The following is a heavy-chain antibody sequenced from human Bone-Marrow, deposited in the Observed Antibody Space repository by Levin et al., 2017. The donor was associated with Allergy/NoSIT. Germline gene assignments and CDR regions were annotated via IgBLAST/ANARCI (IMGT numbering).Heavy chain of an antibody. V-gene: IGHV3-23*01. CDR1: GFTFSSYG. CDR2: VSASGGST. D-gene: IGHD2-15*01. Sequence: GESLKISCAASGFTFSSYGMSWVRQAPGKGLEWVSTVSASGGSTFYADSVKGRFTISRDNAKNTVYLQMNSLRAEDTAVYYCAIEKYCSGGSCEPPSIDPWGQGTLVTVSS. CDR3: AIEKYCSGGSCEPPSIDP. J-gene: IGHJ5*02.